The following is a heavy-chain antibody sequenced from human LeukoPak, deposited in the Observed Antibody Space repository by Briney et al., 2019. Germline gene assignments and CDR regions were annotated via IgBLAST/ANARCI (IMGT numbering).Heavy chain of an antibody. Sequence: GGSLRLSCAASGFTVSSNYMSWVRQAPGKGLEWVSVIYSGGSTYYADSVKGRFTISRDNSKNSLYLQMNSLRAEDTAVYYCARDHGDRPSAFVGVDIWGQGTMVTVSS. J-gene: IGHJ3*02. CDR2: IYSGGST. V-gene: IGHV3-66*01. CDR3: ARDHGDRPSAFVGVDI. CDR1: GFTVSSNY. D-gene: IGHD3-16*01.